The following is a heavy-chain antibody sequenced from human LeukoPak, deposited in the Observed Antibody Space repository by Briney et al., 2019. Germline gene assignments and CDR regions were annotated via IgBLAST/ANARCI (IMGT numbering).Heavy chain of an antibody. CDR3: ARGYRYCSGGSCYKLGAWFDP. J-gene: IGHJ5*02. Sequence: GESLKISCKGSGYSFTSYWIGWVRQMPGKGLEWMGIIYPGDSDTRYSPSFQGQVTISADKSISTAYLQWSSLKASDTAMYYCARGYRYCSGGSCYKLGAWFDPWGQGTLVTVSS. V-gene: IGHV5-51*01. D-gene: IGHD2-15*01. CDR2: IYPGDSDT. CDR1: GYSFTSYW.